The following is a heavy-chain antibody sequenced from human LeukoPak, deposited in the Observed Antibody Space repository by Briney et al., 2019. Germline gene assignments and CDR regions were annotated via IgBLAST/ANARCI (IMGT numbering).Heavy chain of an antibody. CDR3: ASRRSITMVRGGHFDY. V-gene: IGHV4-34*01. D-gene: IGHD3-10*01. CDR1: GGSFSGYY. CDR2: INHSGST. Sequence: SETLSLTCAVYGGSFSGYYGSWIRQPPGKGLEWIGEINHSGSTNYNPSLKSRVTISVDTSKNQFSLKLSSVTAADTAVYYCASRRSITMVRGGHFDYWGQGTLVTVSS. J-gene: IGHJ4*02.